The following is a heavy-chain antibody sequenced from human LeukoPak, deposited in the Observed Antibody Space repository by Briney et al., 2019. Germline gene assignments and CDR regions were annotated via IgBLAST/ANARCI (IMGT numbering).Heavy chain of an antibody. J-gene: IGHJ4*02. V-gene: IGHV4-59*11. CDR3: ARGGSSSWYGYFDY. D-gene: IGHD6-13*01. CDR2: IYYSGST. CDR1: GGSISSHY. Sequence: SETLSLTCTVSGGSISSHYWSWIRQPPGKGLEWIGYIYYSGSTNYNPSLKSRVTISVDTSKNQFSLKLSSVTAADTAVYYCARGGSSSWYGYFDYWGQGTLVTVSS.